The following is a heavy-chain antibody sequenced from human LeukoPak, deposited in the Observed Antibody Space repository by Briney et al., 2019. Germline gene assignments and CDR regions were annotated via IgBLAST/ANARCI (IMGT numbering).Heavy chain of an antibody. CDR3: ARRYYDSSGYSRHFDY. J-gene: IGHJ4*02. CDR2: IYPGDSDT. V-gene: IGHV5-51*01. CDR1: GYSFNSYW. Sequence: GESLKISCKGSGYSFNSYWIGWVRQMPGKGLEWMGLIYPGDSDTRYSPSLQGQVTISADKSISTAYLRWSSLKTSDTAMYFCARRYYDSSGYSRHFDYWGQGTLVTVSS. D-gene: IGHD3-22*01.